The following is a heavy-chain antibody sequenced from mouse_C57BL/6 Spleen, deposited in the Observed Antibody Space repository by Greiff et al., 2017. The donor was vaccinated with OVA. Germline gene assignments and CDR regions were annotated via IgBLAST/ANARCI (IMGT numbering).Heavy chain of an antibody. Sequence: QVQLQQPGTELVKPGASVKLSCKASGYTFTSYWMHWVKQRPGQGLEWIGNINPSNGGTNYNEKFKSKATLTVDKSSSTVYMQLSSLTSEDSAVYYCEREDDYDEGLHYYAMDYWGQGTSVTVSS. V-gene: IGHV1-53*01. CDR2: INPSNGGT. D-gene: IGHD2-4*01. J-gene: IGHJ4*01. CDR3: EREDDYDEGLHYYAMDY. CDR1: GYTFTSYW.